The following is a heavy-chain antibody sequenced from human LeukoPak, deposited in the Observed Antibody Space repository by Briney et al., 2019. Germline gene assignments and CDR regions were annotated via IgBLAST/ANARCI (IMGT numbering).Heavy chain of an antibody. CDR1: GGSISSGGYY. V-gene: IGHV4-30-2*01. J-gene: IGHJ5*02. CDR3: ARTSSTHANNWFDP. D-gene: IGHD2/OR15-2a*01. Sequence: SETLSLTCTVSGGSISSGGYYWSWIRQPPGKGLEWIGYIYHSGSTYYNPSLKSRVTISVDRSKNQFSLKLSSVTAADTAVYYCARTSSTHANNWFDPWGQGTLVTVSS. CDR2: IYHSGST.